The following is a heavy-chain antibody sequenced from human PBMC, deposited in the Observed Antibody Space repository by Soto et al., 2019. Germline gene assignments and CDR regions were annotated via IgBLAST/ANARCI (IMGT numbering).Heavy chain of an antibody. CDR1: GFTFSSYG. CDR3: AKGGYNYGFLFDC. CDR2: TWYDGSKA. V-gene: IGHV3-33*06. Sequence: HPGGSLRLSCAASGFTFSSYGMHWVRQAPGKGLEWVALTWYDGSKAYYAESVKGRFTISRDNSKNTLYLQMNSLRAEDTAVDYCAKGGYNYGFLFDCWGQGTLVTVSS. J-gene: IGHJ4*02. D-gene: IGHD5-18*01.